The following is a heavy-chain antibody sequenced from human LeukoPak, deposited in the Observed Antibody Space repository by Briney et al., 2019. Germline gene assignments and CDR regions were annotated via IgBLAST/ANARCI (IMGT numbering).Heavy chain of an antibody. J-gene: IGHJ4*02. CDR1: GGSISSSSYY. V-gene: IGHV4-39*01. Sequence: SETLSLTCTVSGGSISSSSYYWGWIRQPPGKGLEWNGSIYYSGSTYYNPSLKSRVTISVDTSKNQFSLKLSSVTAADTAVYYCARLSQRWLQSYYFDYWGQGTLVTVSS. CDR2: IYYSGST. CDR3: ARLSQRWLQSYYFDY. D-gene: IGHD5-24*01.